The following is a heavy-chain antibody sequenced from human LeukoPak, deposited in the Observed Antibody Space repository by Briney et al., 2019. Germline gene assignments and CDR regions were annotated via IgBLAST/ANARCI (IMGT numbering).Heavy chain of an antibody. CDR1: GFTFSSYA. V-gene: IGHV3-23*01. J-gene: IGHJ4*02. D-gene: IGHD5-24*01. CDR2: ISAGGGST. CDR3: AKGRRDGYNYDY. Sequence: GGSLRPSCAASGFTFSSYAMSWVRQAPGKRLEWVSAISAGGGSTYYADSVKGRFTISRDSSENTLYLQMNSLRAEDTAVYYCAKGRRDGYNYDYWGQGTPVTVSS.